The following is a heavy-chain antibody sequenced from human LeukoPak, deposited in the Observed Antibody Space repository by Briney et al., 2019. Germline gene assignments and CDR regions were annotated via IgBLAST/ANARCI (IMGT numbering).Heavy chain of an antibody. V-gene: IGHV1-2*06. CDR2: INPNSGGT. Sequence: GASVKVSCKASGYTFTGYYMQWVRQAPGQGLEWMGRINPNSGGTNYAQKFQGRVTMTRDTSISTAYMELSRLRSDDTAVYYCARDRSSSSWYSDFDYWGQGTLVTVSS. J-gene: IGHJ4*02. CDR3: ARDRSSSSWYSDFDY. D-gene: IGHD6-13*01. CDR1: GYTFTGYY.